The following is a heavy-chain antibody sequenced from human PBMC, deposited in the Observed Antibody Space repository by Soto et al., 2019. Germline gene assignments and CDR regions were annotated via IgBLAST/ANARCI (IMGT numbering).Heavy chain of an antibody. CDR3: ARDRGHGWFDP. Sequence: GSLRLSCAASGFTFSSYGMHWVRQAPGKGLEWVAVIWYDGSNKYYADSVKGRFTISRDNSKNTLYLQMNSLRAEDTAVYYCARDRGHGWFDPWGQGTLVTVSS. CDR2: IWYDGSNK. V-gene: IGHV3-33*01. D-gene: IGHD3-10*01. CDR1: GFTFSSYG. J-gene: IGHJ5*02.